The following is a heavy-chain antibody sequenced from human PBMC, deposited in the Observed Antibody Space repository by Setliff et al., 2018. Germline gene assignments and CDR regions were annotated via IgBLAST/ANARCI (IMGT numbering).Heavy chain of an antibody. CDR3: ARAPLTYYYDSSGYYFEYFQH. CDR1: GYTFTDYY. Sequence: GASVKVSCKVSGYTFTDYYMHWVQQAPGKGLEWMGLVDPEDGETIYAEKFQGRVTITADTSTDTAYMELSSLRSEDTAVYYCARAPLTYYYDSSGYYFEYFQHWGQGTLVTVS. J-gene: IGHJ1*01. V-gene: IGHV1-69-2*01. D-gene: IGHD3-22*01. CDR2: VDPEDGET.